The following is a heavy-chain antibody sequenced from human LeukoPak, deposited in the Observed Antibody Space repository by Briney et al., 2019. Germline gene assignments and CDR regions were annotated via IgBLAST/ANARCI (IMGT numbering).Heavy chain of an antibody. CDR1: GFTFSDYY. V-gene: IGHV3-11*04. CDR2: ISSSGSTI. J-gene: IGHJ4*02. CDR3: ARVGEITGTTWWYYFDY. Sequence: GGSLRFSCAASGFTFSDYYMSWIRQAPGKGLEWVSYISSSGSTIYYAESVKGRFTISRDNAKNSLYLQMNSLRAEDTAVYYCARVGEITGTTWWYYFDYWGQGTLVTVSS. D-gene: IGHD1-20*01.